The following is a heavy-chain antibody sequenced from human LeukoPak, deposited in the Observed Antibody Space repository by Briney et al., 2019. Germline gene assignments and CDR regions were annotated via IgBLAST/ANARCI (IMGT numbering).Heavy chain of an antibody. Sequence: ASVKVSCKASGYTFTSYGISWVRQAPGQGLEWMGIINPSGGSTSYAQKFQGRVTMTRDTSTSTVYMELSSLRSEDTAVYYCARDTTVTTGDYWGQGTLVTVSS. CDR2: INPSGGST. V-gene: IGHV1-46*01. CDR3: ARDTTVTTGDY. J-gene: IGHJ4*02. CDR1: GYTFTSYG. D-gene: IGHD4-17*01.